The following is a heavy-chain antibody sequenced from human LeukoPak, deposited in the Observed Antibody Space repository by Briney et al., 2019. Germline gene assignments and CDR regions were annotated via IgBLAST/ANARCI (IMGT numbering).Heavy chain of an antibody. D-gene: IGHD5-12*01. CDR2: INPSGGST. V-gene: IGHV1-46*01. J-gene: IGHJ6*03. CDR3: AGSGYDYHYYYYMDV. CDR1: GYTFTSYY. Sequence: ASVKVSCKASGYTFTSYYMHWVRQAPGQGLEWMGIINPSGGSTSYAQKFQGRVAMTRDTSTSTAYMELSRLRSDDTAVYYCAGSGYDYHYYYYMDVWGKGTTVTVSS.